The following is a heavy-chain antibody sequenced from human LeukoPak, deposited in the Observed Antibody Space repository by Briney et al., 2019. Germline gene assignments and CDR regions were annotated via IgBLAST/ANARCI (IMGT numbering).Heavy chain of an antibody. CDR2: IIPILGIA. D-gene: IGHD4-23*01. CDR1: GGTFSSYA. Sequence: GASVKVSCKASGGTFSSYAISWVRQAPGQGLEWMGRIIPILGIANYAQKFQGRVTITADKSTSTAYMELSSLRSEDTAVYYCAREPGYGGNRGAFDIWGQGTMVTVSS. CDR3: AREPGYGGNRGAFDI. J-gene: IGHJ3*02. V-gene: IGHV1-69*04.